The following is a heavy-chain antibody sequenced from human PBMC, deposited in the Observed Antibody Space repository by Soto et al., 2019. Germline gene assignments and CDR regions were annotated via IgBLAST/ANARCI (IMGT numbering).Heavy chain of an antibody. J-gene: IGHJ4*02. Sequence: PGESLKISCKGSGYSFTSYWIGWVRQMPGKGLEWMGIIYPGDSDTRYSPSFQGQVTISADKSISTAYLQWSSLKASDTAMYYCARLPDTAIDQGTNFDYWGQGTLVTVSS. CDR1: GYSFTSYW. D-gene: IGHD5-18*01. CDR3: ARLPDTAIDQGTNFDY. CDR2: IYPGDSDT. V-gene: IGHV5-51*01.